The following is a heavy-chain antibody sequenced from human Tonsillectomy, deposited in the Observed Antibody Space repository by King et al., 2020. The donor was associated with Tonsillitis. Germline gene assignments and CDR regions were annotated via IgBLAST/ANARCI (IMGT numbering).Heavy chain of an antibody. CDR1: GFTFSSYG. V-gene: IGHV3-30*02. J-gene: IGHJ4*02. D-gene: IGHD3-10*01. CDR3: AKDGSGSYIPDYFDY. CDR2: IRYDGSNK. Sequence: QLVQSGGGVVQPGGSLRLSCAASGFTFSSYGIHWVRQAPGRGLEWVAFIRYDGSNKYYADSVKGRFTISRDNSKNTLYLQMNSLRAEDTAVYFCAKDGSGSYIPDYFDYWGQGTLVTVSS.